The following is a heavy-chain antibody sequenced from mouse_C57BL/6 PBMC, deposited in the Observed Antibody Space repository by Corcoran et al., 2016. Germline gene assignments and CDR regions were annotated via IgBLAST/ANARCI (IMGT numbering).Heavy chain of an antibody. V-gene: IGHV3-6*01. D-gene: IGHD2-2*01. Sequence: DVQLQESGPGLVKPSQSLSLTCSVTGYSITSGYYWTWIRQFPGNKLEWMGYISYDGSNNYNPSLKNRISITRDTSKNQFFLKLNSVTTEDTATYYCARDGYYFDYWGQGTTLTVSS. CDR1: GYSITSGYY. CDR3: ARDGYYFDY. J-gene: IGHJ2*01. CDR2: ISYDGSN.